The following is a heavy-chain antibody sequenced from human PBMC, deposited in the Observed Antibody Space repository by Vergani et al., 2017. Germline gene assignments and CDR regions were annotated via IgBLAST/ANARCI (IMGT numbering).Heavy chain of an antibody. J-gene: IGHJ4*02. CDR2: IVVGSGNT. D-gene: IGHD6-19*01. Sequence: QRQLVQSGPEVKKPGTSGKVSCKASGSTFTSSAVQWVRQARGQRLDWIGWIVVGSGNTNYAQKFQERVTITRDMSTSTAYMELSSLRSEDTAVYYCAAEHRRGIAVAGSYYFDYWGQGTLVTVSS. CDR1: GSTFTSSA. V-gene: IGHV1-58*01. CDR3: AAEHRRGIAVAGSYYFDY.